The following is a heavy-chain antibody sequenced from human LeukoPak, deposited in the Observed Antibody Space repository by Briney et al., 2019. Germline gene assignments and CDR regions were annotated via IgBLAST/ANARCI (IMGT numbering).Heavy chain of an antibody. CDR2: ISHDGANV. J-gene: IGHJ4*02. D-gene: IGHD6-19*01. CDR1: GFNFSRYD. V-gene: IGHV3-30-3*01. CDR3: ARSSGWHHGGYFFDF. Sequence: GGSLRLSCAASGFNFSRYDMHWVRQAPGRGLEWVAVISHDGANVYFADSVKGRFTTSRDNSKHMLFLQMDSLRPVDTAVYFCARSSGWHHGGYFFDFWGQGTLVTVSS.